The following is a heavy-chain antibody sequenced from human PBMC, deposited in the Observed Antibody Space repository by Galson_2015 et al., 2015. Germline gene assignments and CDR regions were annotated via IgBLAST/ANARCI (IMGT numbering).Heavy chain of an antibody. J-gene: IGHJ6*02. V-gene: IGHV1-69*13. Sequence: SVKVSCKASGGTFSSYAISWVRQAPGQGLEWMGGIIPIFGTANYAQKFQGRVTITADESTSTAYMELSSLRSEDTAVYYCASGSYGADYYYYGMDVWGQGTTVTVSS. D-gene: IGHD4-17*01. CDR1: GGTFSSYA. CDR2: IIPIFGTA. CDR3: ASGSYGADYYYYGMDV.